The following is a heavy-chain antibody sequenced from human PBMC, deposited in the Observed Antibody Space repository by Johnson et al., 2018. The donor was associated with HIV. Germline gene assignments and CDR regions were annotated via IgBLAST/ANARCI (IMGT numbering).Heavy chain of an antibody. CDR1: GFTLSSYG. J-gene: IGHJ3*02. Sequence: QVQLVESGGGLVQPGGSLRLSCAASGFTLSSYGMHWVRQAPGKGLEWVAVISYDGSNKYYADSVKGRFTISRDNSKNTLYFQMNSLRVEDTAVYYCAREGYYSADAFDIWGQGTMVTVSS. V-gene: IGHV3-30*03. CDR2: ISYDGSNK. D-gene: IGHD3-22*01. CDR3: AREGYYSADAFDI.